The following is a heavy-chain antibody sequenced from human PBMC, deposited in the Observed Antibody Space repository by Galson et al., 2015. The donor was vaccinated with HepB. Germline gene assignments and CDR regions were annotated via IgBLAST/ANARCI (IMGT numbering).Heavy chain of an antibody. Sequence: SLRLSCAASGFTFDDYAMHWVRQAPGKGLEWVSGISWNSVSIGYAESVKGRFTISRDNAKNSLYLQMNILRAEDTALYYCAKGLSGYAQGTFANWGQGTLVTVYS. CDR2: ISWNSVSI. CDR3: AKGLSGYAQGTFAN. V-gene: IGHV3-9*01. CDR1: GFTFDDYA. J-gene: IGHJ4*02. D-gene: IGHD5-12*01.